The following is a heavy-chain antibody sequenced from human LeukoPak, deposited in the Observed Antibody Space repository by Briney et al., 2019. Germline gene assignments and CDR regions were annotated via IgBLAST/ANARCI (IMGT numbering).Heavy chain of an antibody. CDR1: GYSISSGYY. CDR3: ARLRIDAFDI. CDR2: IYHSGST. Sequence: SETLSLTCAASGYSISSGYYWGWLRPPPEKGLEWIGSIYHSGSTYYNPSLKSRVTISVDRSKNQFYLKLSSVTAADTAVYYCARLRIDAFDIWGQGTMVTVSS. J-gene: IGHJ3*02. V-gene: IGHV4-38-2*01.